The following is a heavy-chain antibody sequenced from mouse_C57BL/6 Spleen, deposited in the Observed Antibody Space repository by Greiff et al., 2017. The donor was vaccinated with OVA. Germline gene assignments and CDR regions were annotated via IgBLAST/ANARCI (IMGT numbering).Heavy chain of an antibody. J-gene: IGHJ4*01. D-gene: IGHD2-2*01. CDR3: ARGDMVTADYYAMDY. Sequence: DVKLQESGPGLVKPSQSLSLTCSVTGYSITSGYYWNWIRQFPGNKLEWMGYISYDGSNNYNPSLKNRISITRDTSKNQFFLKLNSVTTEDTATYYCARGDMVTADYYAMDYWGQGTSVTVSS. CDR1: GYSITSGYY. CDR2: ISYDGSN. V-gene: IGHV3-6*01.